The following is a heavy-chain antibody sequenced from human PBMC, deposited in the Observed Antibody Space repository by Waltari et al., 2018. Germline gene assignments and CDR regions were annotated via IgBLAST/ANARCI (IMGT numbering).Heavy chain of an antibody. CDR3: AKSLGDTYGRYPMDY. Sequence: EVQLLESGGGLVQPGGSLRLSCAASGFTFSGYTMTWVRQAPGNGLECVSASRGSGGDIYCADSVKGRFTISRDNSRNTLYLQMNTLRAGDTAVYYCAKSLGDTYGRYPMDYWGQGTLVTVSS. V-gene: IGHV3-23*01. D-gene: IGHD3-10*01. J-gene: IGHJ4*02. CDR2: SRGSGGDI. CDR1: GFTFSGYT.